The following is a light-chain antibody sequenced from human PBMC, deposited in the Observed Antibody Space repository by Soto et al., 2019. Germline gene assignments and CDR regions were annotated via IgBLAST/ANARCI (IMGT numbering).Light chain of an antibody. J-gene: IGKJ1*01. CDR1: QGISSY. Sequence: AIRMTQSPSSLSASTGARVPITCRASQGISSYLAWYQQNPGKAPKLLIYAASTLQSGVPSRFSGSGSGTEFTLTISSLQPDDFGLYYCQQYHYWPRLFGQGTKVDIK. CDR3: QQYHYWPRL. CDR2: AAS. V-gene: IGKV1-8*01.